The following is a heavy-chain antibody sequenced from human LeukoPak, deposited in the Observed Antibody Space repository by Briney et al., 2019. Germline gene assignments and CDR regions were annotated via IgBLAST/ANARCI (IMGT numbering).Heavy chain of an antibody. CDR1: GYTLTELS. CDR2: FDPEDGET. D-gene: IGHD3-3*01. CDR3: ATAVLRFLEWKQATDYGMDV. J-gene: IGHJ6*02. Sequence: GASVKVSCKVSGYTLTELSTHWVRQAPGKGLEWMGGFDPEDGETIYAQKFQGRVTMTEDTSTDTAYMELSSLRSEDTAVYYCATAVLRFLEWKQATDYGMDVWGQGTTVTVSS. V-gene: IGHV1-24*01.